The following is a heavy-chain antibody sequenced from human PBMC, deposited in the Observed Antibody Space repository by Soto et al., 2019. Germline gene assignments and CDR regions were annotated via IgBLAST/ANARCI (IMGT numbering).Heavy chain of an antibody. Sequence: GGSLRLSCAASGFTFSSYGMHWVRQAPGKGLEWVAVIWYDGSNKYYADSVKGRFTISRDNSKNTLYLQMNSLRAEDTAVYYCARDFEWLGRGYGMDVWGQGTTVTVSS. D-gene: IGHD6-19*01. CDR1: GFTFSSYG. CDR2: IWYDGSNK. CDR3: ARDFEWLGRGYGMDV. V-gene: IGHV3-33*01. J-gene: IGHJ6*02.